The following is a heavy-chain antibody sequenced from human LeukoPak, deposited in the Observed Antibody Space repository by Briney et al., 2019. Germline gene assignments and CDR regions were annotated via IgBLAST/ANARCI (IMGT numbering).Heavy chain of an antibody. D-gene: IGHD3-16*02. CDR3: AKALSSSFYYFDL. CDR2: IHGGGDVT. J-gene: IGHJ2*01. V-gene: IGHV3-23*01. Sequence: GGSLRLSCAASGFTFNSYAMNWVRQAPEKGLEWVSTIHGGGDVTYYADSVKGRFTISRDNSRNTLYLQMNSLRVEDTAVYYCAKALSSSFYYFDLGGRGTLVTVSS. CDR1: GFTFNSYA.